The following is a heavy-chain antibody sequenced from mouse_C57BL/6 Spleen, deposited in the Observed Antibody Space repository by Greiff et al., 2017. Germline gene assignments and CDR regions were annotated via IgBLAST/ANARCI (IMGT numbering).Heavy chain of an antibody. CDR2: IWGVGST. CDR3: ARNYYGSSYPYYAMDY. D-gene: IGHD1-1*01. Sequence: VQVVESGPGLVAPSQSLSITCTVSGFSLTSYGVDWVRQSPGKGLEWLGVIWGVGSTNYNSALKSRLSISKDNSKSQVFLKMNSLQTDDTAMYYCARNYYGSSYPYYAMDYWGQGTSVTVSS. V-gene: IGHV2-6*01. CDR1: GFSLTSYG. J-gene: IGHJ4*01.